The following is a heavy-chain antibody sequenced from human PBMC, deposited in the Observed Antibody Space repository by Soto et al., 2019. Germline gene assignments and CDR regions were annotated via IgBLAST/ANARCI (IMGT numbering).Heavy chain of an antibody. J-gene: IGHJ6*03. D-gene: IGHD3-9*01. V-gene: IGHV3-15*01. Sequence: GGSLRLSCAASGFTFSNAWMSWVRQAPGKGLEWVGRIKSKTDGGTKDYAAPVKGRFTISRDDSKNTLYLQMNSLKTEDTAVYYCTTDRVAYYDILTGRTTYYYYMDVWGKGTTVTVSS. CDR3: TTDRVAYYDILTGRTTYYYYMDV. CDR2: IKSKTDGGTK. CDR1: GFTFSNAW.